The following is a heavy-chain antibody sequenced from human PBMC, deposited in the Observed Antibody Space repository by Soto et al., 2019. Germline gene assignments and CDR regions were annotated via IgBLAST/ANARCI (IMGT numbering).Heavy chain of an antibody. CDR1: GFTCSSYG. CDR3: ARQSLGNIRLRGFDY. CDR2: IWYDGSEK. Sequence: GGSLRLSCAASGFTCSSYGMHWVRQAPGKGLEWVAVIWYDGSEKYYADSVKGRFTISRDNSKNTLYLQMNSLRAEDTAVYYCARQSLGNIRLRGFDYWGQGALVTVSS. J-gene: IGHJ4*02. D-gene: IGHD1-1*01. V-gene: IGHV3-33*01.